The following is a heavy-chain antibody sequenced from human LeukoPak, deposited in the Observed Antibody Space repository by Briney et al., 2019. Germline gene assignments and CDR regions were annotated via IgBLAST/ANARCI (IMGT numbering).Heavy chain of an antibody. Sequence: ASVKVSCKASGYTFTGYYMHWVRQAPGQGLEWMGWISAYNGNTNYAQKLQGRVTMTTDTSTSTAYMELRSLRSDDTAVYYCARPYGSGSYYNDNWFDPWGQGTLVTVSS. V-gene: IGHV1-18*04. CDR1: GYTFTGYY. D-gene: IGHD3-10*01. CDR2: ISAYNGNT. CDR3: ARPYGSGSYYNDNWFDP. J-gene: IGHJ5*02.